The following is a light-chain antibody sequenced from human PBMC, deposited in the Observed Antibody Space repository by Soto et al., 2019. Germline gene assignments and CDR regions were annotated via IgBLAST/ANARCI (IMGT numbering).Light chain of an antibody. V-gene: IGKV3-20*01. CDR3: QQYTDWPLT. CDR1: QSVTSNY. J-gene: IGKJ1*01. CDR2: GIS. Sequence: EIVLPQSPGTLSLSPGERATLSCSASQSVTSNYLAWYQQKPGQAPRLLIYGISTRATGVPDRFSGSGSGTDFTLTISRLEPEDFAVYYCQQYTDWPLTFGQGTKVDIK.